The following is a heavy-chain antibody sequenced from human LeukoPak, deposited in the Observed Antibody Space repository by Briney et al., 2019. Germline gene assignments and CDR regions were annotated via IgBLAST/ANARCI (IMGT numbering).Heavy chain of an antibody. CDR1: GSTFKSYG. V-gene: IGHV3-23*01. D-gene: IGHD3-22*01. CDR2: ISGSGGST. CDR3: AKGGTNYYDSSGPLD. J-gene: IGHJ4*02. Sequence: GGSLRLSCAASGSTFKSYGMSWVRQAPGKGLEWVSTISGSGGSTYYADSVKGRFTISRDNSKNTLYLQMNSLRAEDTAVYYCAKGGTNYYDSSGPLDWGQGTLVTVSS.